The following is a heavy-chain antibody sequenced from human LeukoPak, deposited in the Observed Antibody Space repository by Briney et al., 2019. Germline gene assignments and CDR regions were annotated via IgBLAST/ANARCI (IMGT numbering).Heavy chain of an antibody. J-gene: IGHJ4*02. CDR2: ISAYNGNT. V-gene: IGHV1-18*01. Sequence: ASVKVSCKASGYTFANYGISGVRQAPGQGLEWMGWISAYNGNTDYPQKLQGRVTMTTDTSTNTAYMELRSLRSDDTAVYYCATEGKYYYDSSGYYPLFYWGQGTLVTVSS. CDR3: ATEGKYYYDSSGYYPLFY. CDR1: GYTFANYG. D-gene: IGHD3-22*01.